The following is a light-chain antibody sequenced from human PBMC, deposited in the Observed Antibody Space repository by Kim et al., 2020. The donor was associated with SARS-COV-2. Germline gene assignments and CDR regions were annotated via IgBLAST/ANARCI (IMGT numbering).Light chain of an antibody. CDR2: DAS. V-gene: IGKV3-11*01. CDR3: QQRFNWPLT. Sequence: LSPGERAIPSCRASQRVSSFLVWYQQKPGQAPRLLVYDASTRATGIPARFSGSGSGTDFTLTISSLQPDDFAVYYCQQRFNWPLTFGGGTKVDIK. CDR1: QRVSSF. J-gene: IGKJ4*01.